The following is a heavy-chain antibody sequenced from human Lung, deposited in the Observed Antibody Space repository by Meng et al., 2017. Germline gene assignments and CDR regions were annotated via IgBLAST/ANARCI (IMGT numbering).Heavy chain of an antibody. CDR2: INHSGST. CDR3: ARGPTTMAHDFDY. V-gene: IGHV4-34*01. Sequence: GLLKPCEPLSVTFCVYVGSLSDYYWSCIRPPPENGREWIGKINHSGSTNYNPSLDSRATISVDTSQNNLSLKLSSVTAADSAVYYCARGPTTMAHDFDYWGQGTLVTVSS. D-gene: IGHD4-11*01. J-gene: IGHJ4*02. CDR1: VGSLSDYY.